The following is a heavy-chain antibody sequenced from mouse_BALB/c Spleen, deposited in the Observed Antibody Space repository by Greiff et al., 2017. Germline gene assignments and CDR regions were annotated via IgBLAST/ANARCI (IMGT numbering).Heavy chain of an antibody. V-gene: IGHV5-6-4*01. Sequence: EVKVVESGGGLVKPGGSLKLSCAASGFTFSSYTMSWVRQTPEKRLEWVATISSGGSYTYYPDSVKGRFTISRDNAKNTLYLQMSSLKSEDTAMYYCTRDQGSSYDYYAMDYWGQGTSVTVSS. J-gene: IGHJ4*01. CDR2: ISSGGSYT. D-gene: IGHD1-1*01. CDR3: TRDQGSSYDYYAMDY. CDR1: GFTFSSYT.